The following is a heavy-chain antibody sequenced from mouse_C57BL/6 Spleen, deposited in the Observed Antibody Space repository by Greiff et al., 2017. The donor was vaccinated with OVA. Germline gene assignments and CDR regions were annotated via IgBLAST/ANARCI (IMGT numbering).Heavy chain of an antibody. J-gene: IGHJ2*01. D-gene: IGHD2-5*01. CDR1: GFTFSDYG. Sequence: EVHLVESGGGLVKPGGSLKLSCAASGFTFSDYGMHWVRQAPEKGLEWVAYISSGSSTIYYADTVKGRFTISSDNAKNTLFLQMTSLRSEDTAMYYCARSSNYYFDYWGQGTTRTVSS. CDR2: ISSGSSTI. CDR3: ARSSNYYFDY. V-gene: IGHV5-17*01.